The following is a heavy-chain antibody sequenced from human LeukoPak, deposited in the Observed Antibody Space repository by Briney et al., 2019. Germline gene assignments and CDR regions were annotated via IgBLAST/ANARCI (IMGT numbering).Heavy chain of an antibody. V-gene: IGHV3-23*01. J-gene: IGHJ4*02. CDR3: AKHSITMVRGVIFY. CDR2: ISGSGDDT. CDR1: GFTFSSYA. D-gene: IGHD3-10*01. Sequence: GGSLRLSCAASGFTFSSYAMSWVRQAPGKGLEWVSIISGSGDDTYHADSVKGRFTISRDNSKNTLSLQMNSLRAEDTAVYYCAKHSITMVRGVIFYWGQGILVTVSS.